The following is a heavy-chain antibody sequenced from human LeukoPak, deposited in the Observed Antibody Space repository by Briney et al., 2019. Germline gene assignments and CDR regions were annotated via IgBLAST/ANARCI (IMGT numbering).Heavy chain of an antibody. D-gene: IGHD6-19*01. J-gene: IGHJ4*02. CDR3: ARENGWLLTFDY. Sequence: PSETLSLTCTGSGGSISSYYWSWIRQPPGKGLEWIGYIYYSGSTNYNPSLKSRVTISVDTSKNQFSLKLGSVTAADTAVYYCARENGWLLTFDYWGQGTLVTVSS. CDR2: IYYSGST. CDR1: GGSISSYY. V-gene: IGHV4-59*01.